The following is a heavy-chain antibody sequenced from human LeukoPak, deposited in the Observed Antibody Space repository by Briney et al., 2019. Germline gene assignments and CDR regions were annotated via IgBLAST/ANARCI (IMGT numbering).Heavy chain of an antibody. Sequence: SETLSLTCTVSGGSISSYYWSWVRQPPGKGLEWIGYIYYSGSTNYNPSLKSRVTIPVDTSKNQFSLKLGSVTAADTAVYYCARDTYYYDSSGYSRYDWFDPWGQGTLVTVSS. D-gene: IGHD3-22*01. CDR2: IYYSGST. CDR1: GGSISSYY. V-gene: IGHV4-59*01. J-gene: IGHJ5*02. CDR3: ARDTYYYDSSGYSRYDWFDP.